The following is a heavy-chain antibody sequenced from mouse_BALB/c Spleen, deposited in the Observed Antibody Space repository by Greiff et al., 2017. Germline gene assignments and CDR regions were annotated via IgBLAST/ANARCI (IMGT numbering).Heavy chain of an antibody. D-gene: IGHD2-4*01. CDR2: IWGDGST. CDR1: GFSLTGYG. Sequence: VHLVESGPGLVAPSQSLSITCTVSGFSLTGYGVNWVRQPPGKGLEWLGMIWGDGSTDYNSALKSRLSISKDNSKSQVFLKMNSLQTDDTARYYCAREGAYYDYDGFAYWGQGTLVTVSA. CDR3: AREGAYYDYDGFAY. V-gene: IGHV2-6-7*01. J-gene: IGHJ3*01.